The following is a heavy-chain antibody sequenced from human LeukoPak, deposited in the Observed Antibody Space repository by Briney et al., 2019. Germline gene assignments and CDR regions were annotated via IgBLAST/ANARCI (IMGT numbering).Heavy chain of an antibody. CDR1: GFSLSTSGVG. Sequence: SGPTLVKPTQTLTLTCTFSGFSLSTSGVGVGWIRQPPGKALEWLSLIYWDDDKRYSPSLKSRLTITKDTSKNQVVLTMTNMDPVDTATCYCAHRSLGYCSGGSCYWGQGTLVTVSS. J-gene: IGHJ4*02. CDR2: IYWDDDK. CDR3: AHRSLGYCSGGSCY. D-gene: IGHD2-15*01. V-gene: IGHV2-5*02.